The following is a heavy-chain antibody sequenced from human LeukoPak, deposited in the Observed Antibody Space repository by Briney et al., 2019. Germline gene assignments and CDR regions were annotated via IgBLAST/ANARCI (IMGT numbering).Heavy chain of an antibody. Sequence: ASVKVSCKASGYTFTGYYMHWVRQAPGQGLEWMGWINPNSGNTGYAQKFQGRVTMTRNTSISTAYMELSSLRSEDTAVYYCARVRAVAGTTPFDYWGQGTLVTVSS. CDR3: ARVRAVAGTTPFDY. D-gene: IGHD6-19*01. V-gene: IGHV1-8*02. CDR2: INPNSGNT. J-gene: IGHJ4*02. CDR1: GYTFTGYY.